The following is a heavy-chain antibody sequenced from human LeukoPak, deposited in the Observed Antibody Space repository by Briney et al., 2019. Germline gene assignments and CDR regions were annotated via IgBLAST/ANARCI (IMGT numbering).Heavy chain of an antibody. V-gene: IGHV3-33*01. CDR3: AREIAVAGTSRGMDV. CDR2: IWYDGSNK. D-gene: IGHD6-19*01. CDR1: GFTFSSYG. J-gene: IGHJ6*02. Sequence: GGSLRLSCAASGFTFSSYGMHWVRQAPGKGLEWVAVIWYDGSNKYYADSVKGRFTISRDNSKNTLYLQMNSLRAEDTAVYYCAREIAVAGTSRGMDVWGQGTTVTVSS.